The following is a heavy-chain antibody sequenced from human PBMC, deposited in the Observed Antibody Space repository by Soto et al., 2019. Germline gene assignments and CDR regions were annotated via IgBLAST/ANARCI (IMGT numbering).Heavy chain of an antibody. CDR3: ARQLPAVPAAIGVSSDNWFDP. D-gene: IGHD2-2*02. Sequence: ASVKVSCKASGYTFTSYAMHWVRQAPGQRLEWMGWINAGNGNTKYSQKFQGRVTITRDTSASTAYMELSSLGSEDTAVYYCARQLPAVPAAIGVSSDNWFDPWGQGTLVTVSS. J-gene: IGHJ5*02. CDR1: GYTFTSYA. V-gene: IGHV1-3*01. CDR2: INAGNGNT.